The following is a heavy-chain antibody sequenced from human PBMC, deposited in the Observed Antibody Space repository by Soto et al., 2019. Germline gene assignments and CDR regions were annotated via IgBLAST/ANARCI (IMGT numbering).Heavy chain of an antibody. J-gene: IGHJ4*02. D-gene: IGHD3-22*01. CDR2: INAGYGNT. CDR3: ARAFVAYDSSGYFDY. CDR1: GYTFTSYA. V-gene: IGHV1-3*01. Sequence: ASVKVSCKASGYTFTSYATHWVRQAPGQRLEWMGWINAGYGNTKYSQKFQGRVTITRDTSASTAYMELSSLRSEDTAVYYCARAFVAYDSSGYFDYWGQGTLVTVSS.